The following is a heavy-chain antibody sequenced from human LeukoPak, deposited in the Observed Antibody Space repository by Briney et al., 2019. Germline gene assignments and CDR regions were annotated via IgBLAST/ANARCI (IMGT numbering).Heavy chain of an antibody. J-gene: IGHJ6*03. D-gene: IGHD3-10*01. CDR2: IYYSGST. Sequence: PSETLSLTCTVSGGSISSYYWSWIRQPPGKGVEWIGYIYYSGSTNYNPSLKSRVTVSVDTSKNQFSLKLSSVTAADTAVYYCARGSITMARGVNLNYYYCYMDVWGKGTTVTISS. CDR3: ARGSITMARGVNLNYYYCYMDV. CDR1: GGSISSYY. V-gene: IGHV4-59*01.